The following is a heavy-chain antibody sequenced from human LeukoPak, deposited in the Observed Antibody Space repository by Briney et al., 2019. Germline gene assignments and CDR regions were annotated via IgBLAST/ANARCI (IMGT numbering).Heavy chain of an antibody. CDR2: ISAYNGNT. CDR1: GYTLTSYG. V-gene: IGHV1-18*01. D-gene: IGHD3-3*01. Sequence: ASVKVSCKASGYTLTSYGISWVRQAPGQGLEWMGWISAYNGNTNYAQKLQGRVTMTTDTSTSTAYMELRSLRSDDTAVYYCAVTIFGVVIPFDPWGQGTLVTVSS. CDR3: AVTIFGVVIPFDP. J-gene: IGHJ5*02.